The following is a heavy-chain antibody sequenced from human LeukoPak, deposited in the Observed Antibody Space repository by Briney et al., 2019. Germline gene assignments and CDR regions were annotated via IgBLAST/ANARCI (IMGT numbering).Heavy chain of an antibody. CDR3: ARVLDGVGATRSFDY. J-gene: IGHJ4*02. D-gene: IGHD1-26*01. Sequence: GGSLRLSCAASGFTFDDYAMHWVRQAPGKGLVWVSRINSDGSSTSYADSVKGRFTISRDNAKNTLYLQMNSLRAEDTAVYYCARVLDGVGATRSFDYWGQGTLVTVSS. CDR1: GFTFDDYA. V-gene: IGHV3-74*01. CDR2: INSDGSST.